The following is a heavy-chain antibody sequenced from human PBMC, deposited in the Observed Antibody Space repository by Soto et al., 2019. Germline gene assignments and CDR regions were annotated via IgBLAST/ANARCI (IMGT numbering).Heavy chain of an antibody. J-gene: IGHJ4*02. CDR1: GVSLTSYY. Sequence: SETLSLTCSVSGVSLTSYYWSWIRQTPGKTLEWIGCIFYNGTTNYNPSLKSRVTISLDMSKNQFSLKPNSVTAEDTALYYCARGKGTHRYWGQGTLVTVS. V-gene: IGHV4-59*01. D-gene: IGHD3-10*01. CDR2: IFYNGTT. CDR3: ARGKGTHRY.